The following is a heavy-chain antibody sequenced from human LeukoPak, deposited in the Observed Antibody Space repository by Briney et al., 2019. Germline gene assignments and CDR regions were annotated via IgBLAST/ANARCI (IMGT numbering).Heavy chain of an antibody. D-gene: IGHD5-24*01. J-gene: IGHJ4*02. CDR2: ISYDGSNK. CDR1: GFTFSSYG. V-gene: IGHV3-30*18. Sequence: QPGGSLRLSCATSGFTFSSYGMHWVRQAPGKGLEWVAVISYDGSNKYYADSVKGRFTISRDNSKNTLYLQMNSLRAEDTAVYYCAKDKDDYVDYWGQGTLVTVSS. CDR3: AKDKDDYVDY.